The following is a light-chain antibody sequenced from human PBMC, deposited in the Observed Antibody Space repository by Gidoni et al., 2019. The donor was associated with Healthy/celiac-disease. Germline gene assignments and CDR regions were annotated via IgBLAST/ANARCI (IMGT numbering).Light chain of an antibody. CDR3: QQYYSTPPT. V-gene: IGKV1-NL1*01. J-gene: IGKJ2*01. CDR1: LGISNS. Sequence: SQMTQSPSSLSASVGDRVTITCRASLGISNSLAWYQQKPGKAPKLLLYAASRLESGVPSRFSGSGSGTDYTLTISSLQPEEFATYYCQQYYSTPPTFXQXTKLEI. CDR2: AAS.